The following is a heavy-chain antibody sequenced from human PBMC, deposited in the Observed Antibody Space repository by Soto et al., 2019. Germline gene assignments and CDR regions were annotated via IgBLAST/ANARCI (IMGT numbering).Heavy chain of an antibody. Sequence: QLHLQESGPGLVKPSETLSLTCTVSGGSISTSGYHWGWIRQPPGKGLEWIGIIYYNGRTYYTPSLRRRVTISMATSKNQISLKLSSVPAADTAMYFCARRVLFGWGGCTGEWGPGTLVIVSS. CDR3: ARRVLFGWGGCTGE. CDR1: GGSISTSGYH. J-gene: IGHJ1*01. D-gene: IGHD3-10*01. V-gene: IGHV4-39*01. CDR2: IYYNGRT.